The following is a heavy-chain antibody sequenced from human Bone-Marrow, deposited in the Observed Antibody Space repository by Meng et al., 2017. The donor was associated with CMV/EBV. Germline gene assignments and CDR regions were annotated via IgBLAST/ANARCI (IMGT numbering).Heavy chain of an antibody. V-gene: IGHV3-48*03. CDR3: ARSWDIVVVPTAVYYYYGMDV. CDR2: ISGSGNTI. CDR1: GFTFSSYE. J-gene: IGHJ6*02. D-gene: IGHD2-2*01. Sequence: GESLKISCAASGFTFSSYEMNWVRQAPGKGLEWVSYISGSGNTIYYTDSVKGRFTISRENAKNSLYLQMNSLRAEDTAVYFCARSWDIVVVPTAVYYYYGMDVWGQGTTVTVSS.